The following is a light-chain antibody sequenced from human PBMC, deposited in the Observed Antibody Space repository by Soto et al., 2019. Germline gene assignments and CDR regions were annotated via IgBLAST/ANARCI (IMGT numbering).Light chain of an antibody. V-gene: IGKV4-1*01. CDR3: QQYYSLWT. Sequence: DIVMTQSPDSLAVSLGERATINCKSSQSVFYSSNNKNYLAWYQQKPGQPPKLLIYWASTRESGVPDRFSGSGSGTDFTLTISSLQAEDVEVYYCQQYYSLWTFGQGTKVEIK. CDR1: QSVFYSSNNKNY. CDR2: WAS. J-gene: IGKJ1*01.